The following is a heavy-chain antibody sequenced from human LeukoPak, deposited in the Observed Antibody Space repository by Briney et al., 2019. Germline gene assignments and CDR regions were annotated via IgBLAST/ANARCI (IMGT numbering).Heavy chain of an antibody. CDR3: ARVGLLTGYYFFAY. D-gene: IGHD3-9*01. CDR1: GYTFSSYG. J-gene: IGHJ4*02. V-gene: IGHV1-18*01. Sequence: GASVKVSCKASGYTFSSYGITWVRQAPGQGLEWVGWIRGDNGDTNYAQKLQGRVTMTTDTSTSTAYMELRSLGSDETAVYYYARVGLLTGYYFFAYWGRGTLVTASS. CDR2: IRGDNGDT.